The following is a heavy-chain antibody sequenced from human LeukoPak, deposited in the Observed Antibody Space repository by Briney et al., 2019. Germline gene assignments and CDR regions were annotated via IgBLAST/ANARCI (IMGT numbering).Heavy chain of an antibody. J-gene: IGHJ5*02. CDR3: ARGGLRLGFDP. Sequence: ASVKVSCKASGYTFTGYYMHWVRQAPGQGLEWMGWINPNSGGTNYVQKFQGRVTMTRDTSISTAYMELSRLRSDDTAVYYRARGGLRLGFDPWGQGTLVTVSS. D-gene: IGHD5/OR15-5a*01. CDR1: GYTFTGYY. V-gene: IGHV1-2*02. CDR2: INPNSGGT.